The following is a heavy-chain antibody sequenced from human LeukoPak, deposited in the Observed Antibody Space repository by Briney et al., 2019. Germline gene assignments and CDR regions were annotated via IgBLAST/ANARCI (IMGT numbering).Heavy chain of an antibody. J-gene: IGHJ4*02. CDR2: TIPIFGTA. Sequence: ASVKVSCKASGGTFSSYAISWVRQAPGQGLEWMGGTIPIFGTANYAQKFQGRVTITTDESTSTAYMELSSLRSEDTAVYYCARVRLGYNVFDYWGQGTLVTVSP. V-gene: IGHV1-69*05. D-gene: IGHD5-24*01. CDR3: ARVRLGYNVFDY. CDR1: GGTFSSYA.